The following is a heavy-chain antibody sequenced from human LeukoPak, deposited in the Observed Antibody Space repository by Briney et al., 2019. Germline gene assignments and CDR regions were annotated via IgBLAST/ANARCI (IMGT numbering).Heavy chain of an antibody. CDR3: ASVSHETYYYDSSGYYPFDY. D-gene: IGHD3-22*01. J-gene: IGHJ4*02. V-gene: IGHV7-4-1*02. CDR1: GYTFTSYA. Sequence: ASVKVSCKASGYTFTSYAMNWVRQAPGQGLEWMGWINTNTGNPTYAQGFTGRFVFSLDTSVSTAYLQISSLKAEDTAVYYCASVSHETYYYDSSGYYPFDYWGQGTLVTVSS. CDR2: INTNTGNP.